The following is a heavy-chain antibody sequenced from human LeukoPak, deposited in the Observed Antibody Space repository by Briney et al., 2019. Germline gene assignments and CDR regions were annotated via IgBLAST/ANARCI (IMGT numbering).Heavy chain of an antibody. CDR1: GGSFSGHY. CDR3: ARGLIRYYSGSGTSGSFDY. Sequence: PLETLSLTCGVYGGSFSGHYWTWIRQPPGKGLEWIGEIIHSGNTNYNTSLKSRVTTSVDTSKNQFSLRLTSVTAADTAVYYCARGLIRYYSGSGTSGSFDYWGQGTLVTVSS. V-gene: IGHV4-34*01. J-gene: IGHJ4*02. D-gene: IGHD3-10*01. CDR2: IIHSGNT.